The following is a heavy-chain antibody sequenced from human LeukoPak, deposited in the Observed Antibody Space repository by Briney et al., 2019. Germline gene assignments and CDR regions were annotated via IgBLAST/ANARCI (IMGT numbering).Heavy chain of an antibody. CDR3: AIAAAGYTHYFDY. D-gene: IGHD6-13*01. J-gene: IGHJ4*02. CDR1: GGSISSGDYY. V-gene: IGHV4-30-4*08. Sequence: SQTLSLTCTVSGGSISSGDYYWSWIRQPPGRGLEWIGYIYYSGSTYYNPSLKSRVTISVDTSKNQFSLKLSSVTAADTAVYYCAIAAAGYTHYFDYWGQGTLVTVSS. CDR2: IYYSGST.